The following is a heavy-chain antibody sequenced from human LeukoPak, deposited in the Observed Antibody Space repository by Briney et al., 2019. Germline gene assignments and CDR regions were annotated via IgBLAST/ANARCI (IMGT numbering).Heavy chain of an antibody. V-gene: IGHV3-30*18. CDR2: ISYDGSNK. J-gene: IGHJ6*02. D-gene: IGHD3-22*01. CDR3: AKSYYDSSGYYYYYGMDV. Sequence: RSLRLSCAASGFTFSSYGMHWVRQAPGKGLEWVAVISYDGSNKYYADSVKGRFTISRDNSKNTLYLQMNSLRAEDTAVYYCAKSYYDSSGYYYYYGMDVWGQGTTVTVSS. CDR1: GFTFSSYG.